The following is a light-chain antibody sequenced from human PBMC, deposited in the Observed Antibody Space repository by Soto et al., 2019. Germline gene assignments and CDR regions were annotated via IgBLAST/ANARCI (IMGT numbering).Light chain of an antibody. CDR3: TSYTNSDTYV. CDR1: SSDIGNYNY. Sequence: QSALPQPASVSGSPGQSITISCIGTSSDIGNYNYVSWYQQHPGKAPKLMIYDVSYRPSGVSNRFSGSKSGNTASLTISGLQAEDEAEYYCTSYTNSDTYVFGIGTKVTVL. CDR2: DVS. V-gene: IGLV2-14*01. J-gene: IGLJ1*01.